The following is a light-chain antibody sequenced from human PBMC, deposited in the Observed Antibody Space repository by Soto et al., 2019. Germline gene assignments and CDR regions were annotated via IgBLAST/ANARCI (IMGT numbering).Light chain of an antibody. CDR3: QQGHSSPYT. Sequence: DIQLTQSPSSLSASVGDRVTITCRASQSIGSHLNWYQQKPGKAPKLLIYAASSLEGGVPSRFSASGSGTELTLTISSIQPEDFATYYCQQGHSSPYTFGQGTKLEIK. CDR1: QSIGSH. J-gene: IGKJ2*01. V-gene: IGKV1-39*01. CDR2: AAS.